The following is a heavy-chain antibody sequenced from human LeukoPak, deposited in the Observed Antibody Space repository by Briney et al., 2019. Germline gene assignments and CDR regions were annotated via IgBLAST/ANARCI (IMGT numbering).Heavy chain of an antibody. Sequence: SVKVSCKASGGTFSSYAISWVRQAPGQGLEWMGGIIPIFGTANYAQKFQGRVTITADESTSTAYMELSSLRSEDTAVYYCAGGKRGSGSYYNSVWFDPWGQGTLVTVSS. CDR2: IIPIFGTA. J-gene: IGHJ5*02. CDR3: AGGKRGSGSYYNSVWFDP. V-gene: IGHV1-69*13. CDR1: GGTFSSYA. D-gene: IGHD3-10*01.